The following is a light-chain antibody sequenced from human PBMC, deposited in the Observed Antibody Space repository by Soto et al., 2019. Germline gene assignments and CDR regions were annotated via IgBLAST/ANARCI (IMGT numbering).Light chain of an antibody. Sequence: EIVLTQSPATLSLSPGERATLSCRASQSIRSPFLAWYQQKPGQAPRLFIHGASSRATGIPDRFSGSGSGTDFPLTISRLETEDFAVYYCGSDEWTFGQGTKVE. CDR2: GAS. CDR3: GSDEWT. V-gene: IGKV3-20*01. CDR1: QSIRSPF. J-gene: IGKJ1*01.